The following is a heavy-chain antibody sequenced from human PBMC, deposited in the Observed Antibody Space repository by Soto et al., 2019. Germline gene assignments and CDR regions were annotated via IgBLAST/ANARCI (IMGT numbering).Heavy chain of an antibody. V-gene: IGHV1-18*01. D-gene: IGHD3-3*01. CDR2: ISAYNGNT. CDR3: ARDLSRTYDFWSGYVPYYYYYGMDV. J-gene: IGHJ6*02. CDR1: GYTFTSYG. Sequence: ASVKVSCKASGYTFTSYGISWVRQAPGQGLEWMGWISAYNGNTNYAQKLQGRVTMTTDTSTSTAYMELRSLRSDDTAVYYCARDLSRTYDFWSGYVPYYYYYGMDVWGQGTTVTVS.